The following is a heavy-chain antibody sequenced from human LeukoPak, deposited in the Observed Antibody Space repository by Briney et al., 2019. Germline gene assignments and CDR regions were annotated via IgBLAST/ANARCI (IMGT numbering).Heavy chain of an antibody. CDR1: GYSFTSYW. D-gene: IGHD3-22*01. CDR2: IYPGDSAT. J-gene: IGHJ4*02. CDR3: ARSSDSSGYYDYFDY. V-gene: IGHV5-51*01. Sequence: GESLKISCKGSGYSFTSYWIGWVRQMPGKGLEWMAIIYPGDSATRYSPSFQGQVTISADKSISTAYLQWSSLKASDTAMYYCARSSDSSGYYDYFDYWGQGTLVTASS.